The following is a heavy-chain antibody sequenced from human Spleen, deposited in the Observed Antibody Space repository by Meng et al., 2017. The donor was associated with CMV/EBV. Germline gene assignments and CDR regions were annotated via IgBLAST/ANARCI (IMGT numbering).Heavy chain of an antibody. D-gene: IGHD3-10*01. Sequence: GYTFTSYDINWVRQATGQGLEWMGWMNPNSGNTGYAQKFQGRVTMTRNTSISTAYMELSSLRSEDTAVYYCARGWFGELFGGWFDPWGQGTLVTVSS. J-gene: IGHJ5*02. V-gene: IGHV1-8*01. CDR3: ARGWFGELFGGWFDP. CDR2: MNPNSGNT. CDR1: GYTFTSYD.